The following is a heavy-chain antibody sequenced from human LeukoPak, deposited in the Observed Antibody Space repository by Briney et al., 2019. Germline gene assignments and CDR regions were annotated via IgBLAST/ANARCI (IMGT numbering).Heavy chain of an antibody. CDR2: IYYSGST. CDR3: ARDEHGWYDY. V-gene: IGHV4-59*12. Sequence: PSETLSLTCTVSGGSISSYYWSWIRQPPGKGLEWIGYIYYSGSTNYNPSLKSRVTISVDTSKNQFSLKLSSVTAADTAVYYCARDEHGWYDYWGQGTLVTVSS. J-gene: IGHJ4*02. D-gene: IGHD6-19*01. CDR1: GGSISSYY.